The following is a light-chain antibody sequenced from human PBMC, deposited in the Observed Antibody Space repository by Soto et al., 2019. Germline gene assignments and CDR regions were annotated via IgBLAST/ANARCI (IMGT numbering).Light chain of an antibody. J-gene: IGKJ1*01. CDR2: DAS. Sequence: DIQMTQSPSTLSASVGDRVTVTCRASQSINSWLAWYQQQPGKAPKLLIYDASSLQSGVPSRFTGSGFGTEFTLTISSLQPDDFATYYCQQYHRYSRTFGQGTKVEIK. CDR3: QQYHRYSRT. CDR1: QSINSW. V-gene: IGKV1-5*01.